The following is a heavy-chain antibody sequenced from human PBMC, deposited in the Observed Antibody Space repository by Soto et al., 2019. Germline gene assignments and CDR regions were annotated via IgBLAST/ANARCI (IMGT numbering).Heavy chain of an antibody. Sequence: QVQLGQSGAEVKKPGASVKVSCEASGGTFNTYTINWVRQAPGRGLEWVGQIVPMYDSVNYAENFQGRVTITADKSTKTAYMELTSLRSEDTALYFCASWRSYSGSYCFDYWGPGTLVTVSS. CDR1: GGTFNTYT. J-gene: IGHJ4*02. V-gene: IGHV1-69*06. CDR2: IVPMYDSV. D-gene: IGHD1-26*01. CDR3: ASWRSYSGSYCFDY.